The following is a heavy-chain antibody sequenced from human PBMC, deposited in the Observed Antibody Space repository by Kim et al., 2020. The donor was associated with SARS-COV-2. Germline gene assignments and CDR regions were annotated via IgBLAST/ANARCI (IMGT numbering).Heavy chain of an antibody. CDR2: IHYNGNT. V-gene: IGHV4-39*02. CDR3: AKLPTGYPNWFHP. Sequence: SETLSLSCIVSGGSVTSGTFCWGWIRQPPGKGLEFIGSIHYNGNTYCNPSLESRVTISIDTSKNRFSLRLSSVTAADTAMYYCAKLPTGYPNWFHPWGQGTLVTVTS. D-gene: IGHD3-9*01. CDR1: GGSVTSGTFC. J-gene: IGHJ5*02.